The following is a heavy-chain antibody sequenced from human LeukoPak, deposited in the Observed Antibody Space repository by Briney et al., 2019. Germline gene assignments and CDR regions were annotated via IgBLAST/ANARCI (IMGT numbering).Heavy chain of an antibody. CDR2: INPSGGST. CDR1: GYTFTHYY. V-gene: IGHV1-46*01. J-gene: IGHJ4*02. D-gene: IGHD5-18*01. CDR3: ARSPYTYGSLFYLDY. Sequence: ASVKVSCKASGYTFTHYYIHWVRRAPGQGLEWMGIINPSGGSTTYAQKFQGRVTLTRDTSTSTVYMELSSLRSDDAAVYYCARSPYTYGSLFYLDYWGQGTLVTVSS.